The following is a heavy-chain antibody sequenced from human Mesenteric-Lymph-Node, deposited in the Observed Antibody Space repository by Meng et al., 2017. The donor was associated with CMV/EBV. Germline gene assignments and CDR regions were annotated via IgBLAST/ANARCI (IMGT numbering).Heavy chain of an antibody. Sequence: GGSLRLSCKGSGYSFTTHWIGWVRQMPGKGLEWMGFIYPGDSETRYSPSFRGQVTISVDTSISTAYMHWSSLQASDTAIYFCATSLRAGWPQGYYFDNWAQGTLVTVSS. CDR3: ATSLRAGWPQGYYFDN. CDR1: GYSFTTHW. CDR2: IYPGDSET. D-gene: IGHD5-24*01. V-gene: IGHV5-51*01. J-gene: IGHJ4*02.